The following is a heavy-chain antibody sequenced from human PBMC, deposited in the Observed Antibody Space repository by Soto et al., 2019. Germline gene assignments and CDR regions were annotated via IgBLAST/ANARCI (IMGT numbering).Heavy chain of an antibody. CDR1: GFTFINAW. J-gene: IGHJ4*02. Sequence: EVQLVESGGGLVKPGGSLRLSCEASGFTFINAWMSWVRQAPGKGLEWVGRIKSNTDGGTADYAAPVKGRFTISRDDSVNTLYLQMNSLKPEDTAVYYCTQNIRWEFTPSDNRGQGTLVTVSS. D-gene: IGHD1-26*01. CDR3: TQNIRWEFTPSDN. CDR2: IKSNTDGGTA. V-gene: IGHV3-15*01.